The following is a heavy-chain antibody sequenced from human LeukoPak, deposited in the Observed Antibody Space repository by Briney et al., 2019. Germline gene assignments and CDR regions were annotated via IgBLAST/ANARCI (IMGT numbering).Heavy chain of an antibody. CDR2: IKSKTGGGTT. CDR3: TTPTSTYYDFWSGYYTGDY. D-gene: IGHD3-3*01. J-gene: IGHJ4*02. Sequence: GGSLRLSCAASGFTFSNAWMSWVRQAPGRGLEWVGRIKSKTGGGTTDYAAPVKGRFTISRDDSKNTLYLQMNSLKTEDTAVYYCTTPTSTYYDFWSGYYTGDYWGQGTLVTVSS. V-gene: IGHV3-15*01. CDR1: GFTFSNAW.